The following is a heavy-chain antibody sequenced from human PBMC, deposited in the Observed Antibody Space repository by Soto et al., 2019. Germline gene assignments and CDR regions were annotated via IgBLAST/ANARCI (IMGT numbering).Heavy chain of an antibody. J-gene: IGHJ6*02. CDR2: IFPDDADT. CDR3: GRGPSAYYYYDLDV. Sequence: GESLKISCKGSGYSFTSYWIGWVRQMPGKGLEWMGIIFPDDADTRYSPSFQGQVTISADRSISTAYLQWSSLKASDTAMYYCGRGPSAYYYYDLDVWGQGTTVTVSS. V-gene: IGHV5-51*01. CDR1: GYSFTSYW.